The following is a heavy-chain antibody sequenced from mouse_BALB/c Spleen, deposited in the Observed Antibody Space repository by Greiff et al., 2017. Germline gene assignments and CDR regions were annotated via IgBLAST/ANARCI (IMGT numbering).Heavy chain of an antibody. CDR1: GFNIKDYY. CDR2: IDPENGNT. D-gene: IGHD2-1*01. CDR3: ATGGNPAWFAY. V-gene: IGHV14-1*02. Sequence: VQLKQSGAELVRPGALVKLSCKASGFNIKDYYMHWVKQRPEQGLEWIGWIDPENGNTIYDPKFQGKASITADTSSNTAYLQLSSLTSEDTAVYYCATGGNPAWFAYWGQGTLVTVSA. J-gene: IGHJ3*01.